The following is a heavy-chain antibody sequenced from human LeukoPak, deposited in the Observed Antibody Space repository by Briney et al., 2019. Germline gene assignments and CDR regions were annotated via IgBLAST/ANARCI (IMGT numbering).Heavy chain of an antibody. Sequence: GGSLRLSCAASGFTFSSYTMNWVRQAAGKGLEWVSSISSSSSYIYYADSVKGRLTISRDNAKNSLYLQMNSLRAEDTAVYYCARDPTPRYCSGGSCYTHYGMDVWGQGTTVTVSS. CDR2: ISSSSSYI. V-gene: IGHV3-21*01. CDR3: ARDPTPRYCSGGSCYTHYGMDV. D-gene: IGHD2-15*01. J-gene: IGHJ6*02. CDR1: GFTFSSYT.